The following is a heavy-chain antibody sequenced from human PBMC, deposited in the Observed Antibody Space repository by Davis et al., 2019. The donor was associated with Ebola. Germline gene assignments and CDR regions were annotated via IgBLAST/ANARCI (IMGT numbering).Heavy chain of an antibody. V-gene: IGHV4-59*11. Sequence: PSETLSLTCTISDDSISGHYWNWFRQPPGKGLEWIGFISGSGRTNYNPSLTSRITISADTSKNQFSLNLSSVTAADTAVDFCARFGHGAYWGQGTLVTVSS. J-gene: IGHJ4*02. D-gene: IGHD3-16*01. CDR3: ARFGHGAY. CDR1: DDSISGHY. CDR2: ISGSGRT.